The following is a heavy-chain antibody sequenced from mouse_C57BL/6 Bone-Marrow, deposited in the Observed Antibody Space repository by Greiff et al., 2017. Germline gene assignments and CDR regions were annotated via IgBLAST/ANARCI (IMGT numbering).Heavy chain of an antibody. J-gene: IGHJ1*03. CDR2: IYPGNSDT. CDR1: GYTFTSYW. CDR3: TREGYYYGSSFHWYFDV. Sequence: VQLQQSGTVLARPGASVKMSCKTSGYTFTSYWIHWVKQRPGQGLEWIGAIYPGNSDTSYNQKFKGKAKLTAVTSASTAYMELSSLTNEDSAVYYCTREGYYYGSSFHWYFDVWGTGTTVTVSS. D-gene: IGHD1-1*01. V-gene: IGHV1-5*01.